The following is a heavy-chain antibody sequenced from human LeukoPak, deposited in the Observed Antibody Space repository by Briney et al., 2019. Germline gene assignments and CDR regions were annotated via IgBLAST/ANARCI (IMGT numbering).Heavy chain of an antibody. J-gene: IGHJ4*02. CDR3: ARDLPQYYYGSGSYSGY. CDR1: GYTFTSYG. CDR2: ISAYNGNT. V-gene: IGHV1-18*01. Sequence: ASVKVSCKASGYTFTSYGISWVRQAPGQGLEWMGWISAYNGNTNYAQKLQGRVTMTTDTSTSTAYMELSGLRSDDTAVYYCARDLPQYYYGSGSYSGYWGQGTLVTVSS. D-gene: IGHD3-10*01.